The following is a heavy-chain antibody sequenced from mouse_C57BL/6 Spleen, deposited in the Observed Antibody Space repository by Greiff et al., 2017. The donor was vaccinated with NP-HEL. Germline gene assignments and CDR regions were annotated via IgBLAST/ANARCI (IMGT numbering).Heavy chain of an antibody. CDR1: GYSFTDYN. Sequence: VQLKESGPELVKPGASVKISCKASGYSFTDYNMNWVKQSNGKSLEWIGVINPNYGTTSYNQKFKGKATLTVDQSSSTAYMQLNSLTSEDSAVYYCAREGLLRSLYFDYWGQGTTLTVSS. D-gene: IGHD1-1*01. J-gene: IGHJ2*01. V-gene: IGHV1-39*01. CDR2: INPNYGTT. CDR3: AREGLLRSLYFDY.